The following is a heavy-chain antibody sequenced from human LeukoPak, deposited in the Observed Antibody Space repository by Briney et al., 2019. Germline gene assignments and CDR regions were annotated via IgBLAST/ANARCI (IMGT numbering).Heavy chain of an antibody. D-gene: IGHD3-10*01. CDR2: IKQDGSEK. CDR3: ARDSYYGSGSYTIDY. J-gene: IGHJ4*02. Sequence: GGSLRLSCAASGFTFSSYWMSWVRQAPGKGLEWVANIKQDGSEKYYVDSVKGRFTISRDNAKNSLYLQMNSLRAEDTAVYYCARDSYYGSGSYTIDYWGQGTLVTVSS. V-gene: IGHV3-7*01. CDR1: GFTFSSYW.